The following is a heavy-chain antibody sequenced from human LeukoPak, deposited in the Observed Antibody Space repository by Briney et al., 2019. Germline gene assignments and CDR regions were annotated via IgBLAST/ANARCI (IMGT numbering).Heavy chain of an antibody. V-gene: IGHV5-51*01. CDR2: IYPGDSDT. J-gene: IGHJ4*02. CDR3: ARQSRFGEFDY. D-gene: IGHD3-10*01. Sequence: GESLQISCKGSGYSFTKYWIAWVRQLPGKGLECMGIIYPGDSDTRYSPSFQGQVTISADKSISTAHLQWSSLKASDNAMYYWARQSRFGEFDYWGQGTLVTVSS. CDR1: GYSFTKYW.